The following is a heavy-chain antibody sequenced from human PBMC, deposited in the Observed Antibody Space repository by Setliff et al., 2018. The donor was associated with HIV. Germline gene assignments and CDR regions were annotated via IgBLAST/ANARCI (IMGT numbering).Heavy chain of an antibody. V-gene: IGHV4-61*09. CDR2: TYSSGST. D-gene: IGHD2-15*01. CDR3: ARSLAYCSGGGCSSGNYYYMDV. CDR1: GGSISSDTSH. J-gene: IGHJ6*03. Sequence: SEILSLTCTVSGGSISSDTSHYSWIRQPAGKGLEWIGQTYSSGSTKCNPSIKSRVTLSVDTSENQYSLKLTSLIAADTAVYYCARSLAYCSGGGCSSGNYYYMDVWGKGTTVTVSS.